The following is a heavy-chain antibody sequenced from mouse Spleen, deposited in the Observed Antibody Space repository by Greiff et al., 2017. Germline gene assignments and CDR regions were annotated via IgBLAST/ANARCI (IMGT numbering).Heavy chain of an antibody. CDR2: IYPRSGNT. J-gene: IGHJ2*01. CDR3: ARGVGTGDY. Sequence: VKLQESGAELARPGASVKLSCKASGYTFTSYGISWVKQRTGQGLEWIGEIYPRSGNTYYNEKFKGKATLTADKSSSTAYMELRSLTSEDSAVYFCARGVGTGDYWGQGTTLTVSS. CDR1: GYTFTSYG. D-gene: IGHD1-3*01. V-gene: IGHV1-81*01.